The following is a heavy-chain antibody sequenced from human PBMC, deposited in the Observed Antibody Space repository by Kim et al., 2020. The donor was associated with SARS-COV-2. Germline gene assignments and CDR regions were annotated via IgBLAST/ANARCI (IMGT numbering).Heavy chain of an antibody. V-gene: IGHV4-34*01. D-gene: IGHD5-12*01. CDR2: INHSGST. Sequence: SETLSLTCAVYGGSFSSYYWSWIRQPPGPGLELVGEINHSGSTNYNPSLKSRVTVSVDTSKNKFSLKLSSVTAADTAVYYCAIDGLHFYYGMDVWGQGTTVTVSS. J-gene: IGHJ6*02. CDR1: GGSFSSYY. CDR3: AIDGLHFYYGMDV.